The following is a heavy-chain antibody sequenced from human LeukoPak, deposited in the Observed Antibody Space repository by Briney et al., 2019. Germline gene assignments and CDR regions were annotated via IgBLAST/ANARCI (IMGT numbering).Heavy chain of an antibody. J-gene: IGHJ4*02. CDR1: GFTFSNYA. CDR2: VSGNGATT. D-gene: IGHD6-19*01. V-gene: IGHV3-23*01. CDR3: ARGPYSSGWYFDDDFYFDY. Sequence: GGSLRLSCAASGFTFSNYAMNWVRQAPGKGLEWVSAVSGNGATTYYADSVKGRFTISRDNSKNTLYLQMNSLRAEDAAVYYCARGPYSSGWYFDDDFYFDYWGQGTLVTVSS.